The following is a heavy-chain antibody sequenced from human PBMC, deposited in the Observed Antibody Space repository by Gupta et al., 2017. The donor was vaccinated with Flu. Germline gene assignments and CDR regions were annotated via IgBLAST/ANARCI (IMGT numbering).Heavy chain of an antibody. CDR2: IKSKSEI. D-gene: IGHD1-1*01. CDR1: GFTFSDYE. J-gene: IGHJ4*02. V-gene: IGHV3-48*03. CDR3: VRGHWDS. Sequence: EVQLVESGGGLVQPGGSLRLSCAASGFTFSDYEMSWVRLAPGKRLEWISFIKSKSEIYYTDSVKGRFTISRDNVKNTVYLQMDNLRAEDTAFYYGVRGHWDSWGQGTLVTVSS.